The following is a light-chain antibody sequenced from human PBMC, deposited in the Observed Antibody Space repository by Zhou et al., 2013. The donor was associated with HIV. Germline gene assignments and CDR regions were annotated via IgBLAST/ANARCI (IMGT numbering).Light chain of an antibody. CDR1: QSLLQSNGYNF. J-gene: IGKJ1*01. V-gene: IGKV2-28*01. Sequence: DIVMTQSPLSLPVTPGEPASISCRSSQSLLQSNGYNFLDWYLQKPGQSPQLLIYMGSYRASGVPDRFSGSGSGTDFTLKISRVEAEDVGVYYCMQGLQTPPRTFGQGTKVEIK. CDR3: MQGLQTPPRT. CDR2: MGS.